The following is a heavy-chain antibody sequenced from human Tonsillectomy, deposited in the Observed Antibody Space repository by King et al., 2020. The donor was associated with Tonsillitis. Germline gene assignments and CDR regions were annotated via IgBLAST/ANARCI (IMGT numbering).Heavy chain of an antibody. CDR2: IYFDDDQ. CDR3: AHAPDYYDVWMDV. V-gene: IGHV2-5*02. D-gene: IGHD3-22*01. J-gene: IGHJ6*04. CDR1: WSSLIGPRVG. Sequence: TLKESGPTLVKPKQPLTLTCTFSWSSLIGPRVGLGWICQPPGKALEWRALIYFDDDQRYSPSLKSRLTITKDTSKNQVVLTLTNMDPVDTATYYCAHAPDYYDVWMDVWGKGTTVTVSS.